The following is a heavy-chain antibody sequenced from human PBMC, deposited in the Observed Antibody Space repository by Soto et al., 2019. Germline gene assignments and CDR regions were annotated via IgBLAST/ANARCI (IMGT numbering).Heavy chain of an antibody. D-gene: IGHD6-19*01. Sequence: QLQLQESGSGLVTPSQTLSLTCAVSGGSISSGGYSWSWIRQPPGKGLGGSGYIAHSGSTYYNPSLKGRVTISVDRSKNHFSLNLSSVTAADTAVYYCASAGGLGAVAADYWVQGTLVTGSS. CDR2: IAHSGST. CDR3: ASAGGLGAVAADY. CDR1: GGSISSGGYS. V-gene: IGHV4-30-2*01. J-gene: IGHJ4*02.